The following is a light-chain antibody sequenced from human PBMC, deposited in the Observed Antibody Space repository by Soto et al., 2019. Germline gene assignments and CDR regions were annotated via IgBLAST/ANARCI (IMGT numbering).Light chain of an antibody. J-gene: IGKJ1*01. Sequence: EIVMTQSPGTLSVSPGERATLSCRASQNVGINLAWYQQKPGQTPRLLIYDASTRATGVPARFSGSGSGTEFTLTINSLQSEDFATYYCLQHDTYPRTFGQGTKVDIK. CDR2: DAS. CDR3: LQHDTYPRT. V-gene: IGKV3-15*01. CDR1: QNVGIN.